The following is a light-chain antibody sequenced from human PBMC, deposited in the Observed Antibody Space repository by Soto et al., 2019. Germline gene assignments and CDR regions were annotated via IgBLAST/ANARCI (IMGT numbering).Light chain of an antibody. J-gene: IGLJ1*01. V-gene: IGLV1-44*01. CDR3: AAWDDSLNSLV. Sequence: QSVLTQPPSASGTPRQRVTISCSGSSSNIGSNTVNWYQQLPGTAPKLLIYNNNQRPSGVPDRFSGSKSGTSASLAISGLQSEDEADYYCAAWDDSLNSLVFGTGTKLTVL. CDR2: NNN. CDR1: SSNIGSNT.